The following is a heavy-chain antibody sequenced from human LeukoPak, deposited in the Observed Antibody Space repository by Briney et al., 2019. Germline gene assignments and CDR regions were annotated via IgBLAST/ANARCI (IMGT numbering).Heavy chain of an antibody. V-gene: IGHV4-4*09. CDR3: ARHGIGYFDL. Sequence: PSETLSLTCTVSGGSISSYYWSWIRQPPGKGLEWIGYIYTSGSTNCNPSLKSRVTISVDTSKNQFSLKLSSVTAADTAVYYCARHGIGYFDLWGRGTLVTVSS. CDR1: GGSISSYY. J-gene: IGHJ2*01. CDR2: IYTSGST.